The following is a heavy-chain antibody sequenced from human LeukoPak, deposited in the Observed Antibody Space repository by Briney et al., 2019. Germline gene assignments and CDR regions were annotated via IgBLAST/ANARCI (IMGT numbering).Heavy chain of an antibody. CDR3: ARDHAYCGGDCSTYYFDY. D-gene: IGHD2-21*01. CDR2: IIPIFGTA. J-gene: IGHJ4*02. V-gene: IGHV1-69*13. Sequence: ASVKVSCKASGGTFISYAISWVRQAPGQGLEWMGGIIPIFGTANYAQKFQGRVTITADESTSTAYMELSSLRSEDTAVYYCARDHAYCGGDCSTYYFDYWGQGTLVTVSS. CDR1: GGTFISYA.